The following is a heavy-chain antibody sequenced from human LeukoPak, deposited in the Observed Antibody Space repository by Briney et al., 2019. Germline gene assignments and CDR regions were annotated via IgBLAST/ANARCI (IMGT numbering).Heavy chain of an antibody. D-gene: IGHD4-23*01. Sequence: SETLSLTCAVYGGSFSGYYWSWIRQPPGQGLEWIGEINHSGSTNYNPSLKSRVTISVDTSKNQFSLKLSSVTAADTAVYYCARRQYGGNHNWFDPWGQGTLVTVSS. J-gene: IGHJ5*02. V-gene: IGHV4-34*01. CDR2: INHSGST. CDR3: ARRQYGGNHNWFDP. CDR1: GGSFSGYY.